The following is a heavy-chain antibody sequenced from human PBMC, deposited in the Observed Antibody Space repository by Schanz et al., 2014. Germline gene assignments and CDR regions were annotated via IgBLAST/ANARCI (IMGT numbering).Heavy chain of an antibody. CDR3: AKAGSGWSTAGYYY. CDR2: ISDNGIST. CDR1: GFTFSSYA. Sequence: VQLVESGGTLVKPGGSLRLSCVASGFTFSSYAMSWVRQAPGKGLEWVSGISDNGISTYYADSVKGRFSISRENSKSILYLQMNSLRAEDTAVYYCAKAGSGWSTAGYYYWGQGTLVAFSS. J-gene: IGHJ4*02. D-gene: IGHD6-19*01. V-gene: IGHV3-23*04.